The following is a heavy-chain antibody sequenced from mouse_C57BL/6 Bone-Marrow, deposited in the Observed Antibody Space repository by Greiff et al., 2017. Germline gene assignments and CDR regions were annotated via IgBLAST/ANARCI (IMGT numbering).Heavy chain of an antibody. CDR2: IDPENGDT. CDR1: GFNIKDDY. D-gene: IGHD2-3*01. CDR3: TTSGWLLLFAY. V-gene: IGHV14-4*01. Sequence: VQLMESGAELVRPGASVKLSCTASGFNIKDDYMHWVKQRPEQGLEWIGWIDPENGDTEYASKFQGKATITADTSSNTAYLQLRSLTSEDTAVYYCTTSGWLLLFAYWGQGTLVTVSA. J-gene: IGHJ3*01.